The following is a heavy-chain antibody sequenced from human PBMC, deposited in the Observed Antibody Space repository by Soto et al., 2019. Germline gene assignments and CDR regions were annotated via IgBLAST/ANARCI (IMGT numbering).Heavy chain of an antibody. CDR3: ARDCANCDS. V-gene: IGHV4-61*01. Sequence: QVQLQESGPRLVKPSETLSLTCTVSGGSFKSGSYSWSWIRQPPGKGLEWIGYVYRTGRTSYNPSLKSRVSISVDTSKNQFSLNLESVTAADTAVYFCARDCANCDSWGQGTLVTVSS. CDR1: GGSFKSGSYS. D-gene: IGHD2-21*01. CDR2: VYRTGRT. J-gene: IGHJ4*02.